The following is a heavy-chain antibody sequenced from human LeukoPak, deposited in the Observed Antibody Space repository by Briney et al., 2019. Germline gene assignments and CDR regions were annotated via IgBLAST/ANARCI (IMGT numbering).Heavy chain of an antibody. J-gene: IGHJ5*02. V-gene: IGHV3-30*02. Sequence: GGSLRLSCAASAFTFSSYGMHWVRQAPGKGLEWVAFIRYDGSNKYYADSVKGRFTISRDNSKSTLYLQMNSLRAEDTAVYYCARDLGWGELPGWFDPWGQGTLVTVSS. CDR1: AFTFSSYG. D-gene: IGHD1-26*01. CDR2: IRYDGSNK. CDR3: ARDLGWGELPGWFDP.